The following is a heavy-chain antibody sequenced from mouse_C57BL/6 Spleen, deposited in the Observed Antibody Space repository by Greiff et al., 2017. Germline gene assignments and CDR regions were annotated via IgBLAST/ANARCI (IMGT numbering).Heavy chain of an antibody. CDR3: ARTREDWDVAY. V-gene: IGHV1-61*01. CDR2: IYPSDSET. Sequence: QVHLQQPGAELVRPGSSVKLSCKASGYTFTSYWMDWVKQRPGQGLEWIGNIYPSDSETHYNQKFKDKATLTVDKSSSTAYMQLSSLTSEDSAVYYCARTREDWDVAYWGQGTLVTVSA. J-gene: IGHJ3*01. CDR1: GYTFTSYW. D-gene: IGHD4-1*01.